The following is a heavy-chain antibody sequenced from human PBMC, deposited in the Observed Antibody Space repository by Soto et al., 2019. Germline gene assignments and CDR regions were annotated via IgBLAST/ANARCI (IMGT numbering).Heavy chain of an antibody. J-gene: IGHJ6*02. Sequence: QVHVQQSGPGLVKPSETLSLSCTVSSGPSSSHNWGWIRQPPGRGLEWIGYVYYTGGTSYNPALKSRSTISADAATTHISRTLATETAADTAVYYCGRQGIDYLIGRVDVWSQGTMVSVSS. V-gene: IGHV4-59*08. D-gene: IGHD1-26*01. CDR2: VYYTGGT. CDR3: GRQGIDYLIGRVDV. CDR1: SGPSSSHN.